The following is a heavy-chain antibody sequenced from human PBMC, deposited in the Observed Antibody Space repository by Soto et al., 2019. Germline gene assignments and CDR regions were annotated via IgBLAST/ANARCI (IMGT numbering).Heavy chain of an antibody. CDR3: AKSGPRGGGIQLWSQYYYYYGMDV. J-gene: IGHJ6*02. D-gene: IGHD5-18*01. CDR2: ISYDGSNK. V-gene: IGHV3-30*18. CDR1: GFTFSSYG. Sequence: GGSLRLSCAASGFTFSSYGMHWVRQAPGKGLEWVAVISYDGSNKYYADSVKGRFTISRDNSKNTLYLQMNSLRAEDTAVYYGAKSGPRGGGIQLWSQYYYYYGMDVWGQGTTVTVSS.